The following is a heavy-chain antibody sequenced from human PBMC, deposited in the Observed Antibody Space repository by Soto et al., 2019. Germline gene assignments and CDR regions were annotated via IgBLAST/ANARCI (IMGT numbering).Heavy chain of an antibody. D-gene: IGHD3-3*02. CDR1: GFSFSSYS. Sequence: GGSLRLSCAASGFSFSSYSMNWVRQAPGKGLEWISYISSSTSTIYYADSVKGRFTISRDNAKNSLYLQMNSLRGEDTAVYYCARVISYYYYYMDGWGKGTTVTVSS. J-gene: IGHJ6*03. CDR2: ISSSTSTI. V-gene: IGHV3-48*01. CDR3: ARVISYYYYYMDG.